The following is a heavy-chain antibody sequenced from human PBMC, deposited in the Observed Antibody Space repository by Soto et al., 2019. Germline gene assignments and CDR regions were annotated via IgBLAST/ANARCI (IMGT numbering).Heavy chain of an antibody. CDR3: ARYWIGHYYYYGMDV. CDR1: GSTFTSYD. J-gene: IGHJ6*02. CDR2: MNPNSGNT. V-gene: IGHV1-8*01. D-gene: IGHD1-1*01. Sequence: GASVKVSCKASGSTFTSYDINWVRQATGQGLEWMGWMNPNSGNTGYAQKFQGRVTMTRNTSISTAYMELSSLRSEDTAVYYCARYWIGHYYYYGMDVWGQGTTVTVSS.